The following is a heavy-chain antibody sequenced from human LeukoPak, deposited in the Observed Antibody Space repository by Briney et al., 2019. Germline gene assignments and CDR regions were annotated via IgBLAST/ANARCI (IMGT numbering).Heavy chain of an antibody. D-gene: IGHD5-12*01. J-gene: IGHJ4*02. Sequence: SQTLSLTCTVSGGSISSGSYYWSWIRQPAGKGLEWIGRIYTSGSTNYNPSLKSRVTISVDTSKNQFSLKLSSVTAADTAVSYCARDGLAGGYDSDYWGQGTLVTVSS. CDR3: ARDGLAGGYDSDY. CDR1: GGSISSGSYY. V-gene: IGHV4-61*02. CDR2: IYTSGST.